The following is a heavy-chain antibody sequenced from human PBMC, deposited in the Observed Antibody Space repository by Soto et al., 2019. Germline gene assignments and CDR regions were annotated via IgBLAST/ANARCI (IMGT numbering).Heavy chain of an antibody. V-gene: IGHV4-34*01. J-gene: IGHJ6*03. D-gene: IGHD3-10*01. CDR1: GGSFSGYY. CDR3: ARGVGTTMVRGQYYYMDV. CDR2: INHSGST. Sequence: SETLSLTCAVYGGSFSGYYWSWIRQPPGKGLEWIGEINHSGSTNYNPSLKSRVTISVDTSKNQFSLKLSSVTAADTAVYYCARGVGTTMVRGQYYYMDVWGKGTTVTVSS.